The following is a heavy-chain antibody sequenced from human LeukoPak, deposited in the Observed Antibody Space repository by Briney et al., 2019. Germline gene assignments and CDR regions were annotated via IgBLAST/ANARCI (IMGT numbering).Heavy chain of an antibody. CDR3: AREVSHYYDSSGFDY. Sequence: ASVKVSCKASGGTFSSYAISWVRQAPGQGLEWMGRIIPILGIANYAQKFQGRVTITADKSTSTAYMELSSLRSEDTAVYYRAREVSHYYDSSGFDYWGQGTLVTVSS. CDR2: IIPILGIA. V-gene: IGHV1-69*04. D-gene: IGHD3-22*01. J-gene: IGHJ4*02. CDR1: GGTFSSYA.